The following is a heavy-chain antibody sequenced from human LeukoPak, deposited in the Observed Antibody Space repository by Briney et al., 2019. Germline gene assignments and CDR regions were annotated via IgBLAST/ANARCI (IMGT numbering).Heavy chain of an antibody. V-gene: IGHV4-39*01. J-gene: IGHJ4*02. CDR1: GGSISSSSYY. CDR3: ARLQLPRMGVDY. D-gene: IGHD1-1*01. CDR2: IYYSGST. Sequence: SETLSLTCTVSGGSISSSSYYRGWIRQPPGKGPEWIGSIYYSGSTYYNPSLKSRVTISVDTSKNQFSLKLSSVTAADTAVYYCARLQLPRMGVDYWGQGTLVTVSS.